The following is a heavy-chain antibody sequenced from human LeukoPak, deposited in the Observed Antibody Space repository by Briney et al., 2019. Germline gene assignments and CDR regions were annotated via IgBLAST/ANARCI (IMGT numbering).Heavy chain of an antibody. CDR1: GGSISSGGYY. D-gene: IGHD6-13*01. CDR2: IYYSGST. Sequence: RSSETLSLTCTVSGGSISSGGYYWSWIRQHPGKGLEWIGYIYYSGSTYYNPSLKSRVTISVDTSKNQFSLKLSSVTAADTAVYYCARGLVATGREGIAAAGTLYYFDYWGQGTLVTVSS. V-gene: IGHV4-31*03. CDR3: ARGLVATGREGIAAAGTLYYFDY. J-gene: IGHJ4*02.